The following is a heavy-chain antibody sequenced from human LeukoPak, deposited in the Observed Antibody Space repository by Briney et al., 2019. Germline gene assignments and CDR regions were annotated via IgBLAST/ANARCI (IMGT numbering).Heavy chain of an antibody. J-gene: IGHJ4*02. CDR3: ARPKYYYDSSGQHYYFDY. Sequence: KASGYTFTGYYMHLVRQAPGQGLEWMGRINPNSGGTNYAQKFQGRVTITRDTSISTAYMELSRLRSVDTAVYYCARPKYYYDSSGQHYYFDYWGQGTLVTVSS. V-gene: IGHV1-2*06. CDR1: GYTFTGYY. CDR2: INPNSGGT. D-gene: IGHD3-22*01.